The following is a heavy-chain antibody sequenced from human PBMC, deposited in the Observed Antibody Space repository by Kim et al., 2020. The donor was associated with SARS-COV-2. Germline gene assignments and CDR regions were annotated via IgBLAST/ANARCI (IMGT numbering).Heavy chain of an antibody. CDR2: INPNTGGT. CDR3: AAISYTYDFNL. V-gene: IGHV1-2*02. Sequence: ASVKVSCKASGYSFTDYYIHWVRQAPGQGLEWMGCINPNTGGTDYAQNFQGRVTMTTDTPVKTAYMDVSRLRHDDTAVYFCAAISYTYDFNLWGLGTLVTVSS. CDR1: GYSFTDYY. J-gene: IGHJ4*02. D-gene: IGHD3-16*02.